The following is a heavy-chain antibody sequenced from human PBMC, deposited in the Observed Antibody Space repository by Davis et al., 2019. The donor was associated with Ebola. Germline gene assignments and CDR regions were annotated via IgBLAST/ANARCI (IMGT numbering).Heavy chain of an antibody. D-gene: IGHD6-6*01. Sequence: ASVKVSCKASGYTFTSYQIHWVRQAPAQGLEWVGVLNPSPGTTSYAQKFQGRVTMARDTSTSTVYMELSSLRSEDTAVYYCARGMTRYSSSNFSYWGQGTLVTVSS. CDR3: ARGMTRYSSSNFSY. V-gene: IGHV1-46*01. J-gene: IGHJ4*02. CDR1: GYTFTSYQ. CDR2: LNPSPGTT.